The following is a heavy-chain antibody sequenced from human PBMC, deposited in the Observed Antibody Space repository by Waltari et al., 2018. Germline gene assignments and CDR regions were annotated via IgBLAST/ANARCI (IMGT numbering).Heavy chain of an antibody. J-gene: IGHJ4*02. CDR1: GFTFSSYS. V-gene: IGHV3-21*01. CDR2: ISSSSSYI. Sequence: EVQLVESGGGLVKPGGSLRLSCAASGFTFSSYSMNWVRQAPGKGLEWVSSISSSSSYIYYADSVKGRFTISRDNAKNSLYLQMNSLRAEDTAVYYCAREVGMITFGGEIDYWGQGTLVTVSS. CDR3: AREVGMITFGGEIDY. D-gene: IGHD3-16*01.